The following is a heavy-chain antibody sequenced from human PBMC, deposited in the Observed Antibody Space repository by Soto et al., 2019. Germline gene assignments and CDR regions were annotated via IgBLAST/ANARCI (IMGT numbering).Heavy chain of an antibody. V-gene: IGHV1-18*01. CDR2: ISADNGNT. CDR3: ASLVRDTAGDDYYGMDV. J-gene: IGHJ6*02. CDR1: GYTFTSYG. Sequence: QVQLVQSGAEVKKPGASVKVSCKASGYTFTSYGISWVRQAPGQGLEWMGWISADNGNTDYAQKLQGRVTMTTDTSTSTAYMALRSLRSDETAVYYCASLVRDTAGDDYYGMDVWGQGTTVTVSS. D-gene: IGHD5-18*01.